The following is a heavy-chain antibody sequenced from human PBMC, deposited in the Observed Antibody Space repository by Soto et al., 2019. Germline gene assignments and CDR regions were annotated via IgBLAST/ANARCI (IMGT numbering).Heavy chain of an antibody. D-gene: IGHD6-13*01. CDR3: ARELGAAAAPGAFDI. Sequence: PGGSLRLSCAASGFTFSSYAMRWVRQAPDKGLEWVAVISYDGSNKYYADSVKGRFTISRDNSKNTLYLQMNSLRAEDTAVYYCARELGAAAAPGAFDIWGQGTMVTVSS. J-gene: IGHJ3*02. CDR1: GFTFSSYA. V-gene: IGHV3-30-3*01. CDR2: ISYDGSNK.